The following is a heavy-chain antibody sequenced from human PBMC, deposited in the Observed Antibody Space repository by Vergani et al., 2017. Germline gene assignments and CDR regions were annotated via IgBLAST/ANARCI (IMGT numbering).Heavy chain of an antibody. V-gene: IGHV3-30*02. CDR3: ARELANSHQDSSSL. D-gene: IGHD6-19*01. CDR1: GFTFNRYG. Sequence: QVQLVQSGGGVVQPGGSLRLSCVASGFTFNRYGMQWVRQAPGKGLEWVAYVLFDGSNEYYADSVKGRFIVSRDNSNDALYLQMNSLRTDDTAGYYCARELANSHQDSSSLWGQGSVVTGPS. CDR2: VLFDGSNE. J-gene: IGHJ4*02.